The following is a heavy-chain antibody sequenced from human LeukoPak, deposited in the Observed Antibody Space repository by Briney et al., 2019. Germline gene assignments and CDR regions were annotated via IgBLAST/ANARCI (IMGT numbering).Heavy chain of an antibody. D-gene: IGHD2-2*01. V-gene: IGHV3-23*01. CDR3: AKEFVVVPAAKGYYNWFDP. J-gene: IGHJ5*02. CDR2: ISGSGGST. CDR1: EFTFSSYA. Sequence: PGGSLRLSCVASEFTFSSYAMSWVRQAPGKGLEWVSAISGSGGSTYYADSVKGRFTISRDNSKNTLYLQMNSLRAEDTAVYYCAKEFVVVPAAKGYYNWFDPWGQGTLVTVSS.